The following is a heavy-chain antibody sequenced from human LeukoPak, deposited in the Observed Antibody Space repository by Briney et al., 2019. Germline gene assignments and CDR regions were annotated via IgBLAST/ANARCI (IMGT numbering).Heavy chain of an antibody. V-gene: IGHV4-4*08. CDR2: IYTTGTT. CDR1: GGSISSYY. Sequence: PSETLSLTCTVSGGSISSYYWSWIRQPPGKGLEWIGYIYTTGTTDYNPSLKSRLTISVDASNNQFSLKLSSATAADTAVYYCARGSVTPDFGYWGRGTLVTVSS. CDR3: ARGSVTPDFGY. D-gene: IGHD4-17*01. J-gene: IGHJ4*02.